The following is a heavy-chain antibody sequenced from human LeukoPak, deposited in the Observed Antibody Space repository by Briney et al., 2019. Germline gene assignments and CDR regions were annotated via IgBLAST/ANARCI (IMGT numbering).Heavy chain of an antibody. CDR3: ARHYYDSSGYYDYWYFDL. D-gene: IGHD3-22*01. CDR2: IYYSGST. Sequence: PSETLSLTCSVSGVSISSYYWSWIRQPPGKGLEWIGYIYYSGSTNYNPSLKSRVTISVDTSKNQFSLKLGSVTAADTAVYYCARHYYDSSGYYDYWYFDLWGRGTLVTVSS. CDR1: GVSISSYY. J-gene: IGHJ2*01. V-gene: IGHV4-59*01.